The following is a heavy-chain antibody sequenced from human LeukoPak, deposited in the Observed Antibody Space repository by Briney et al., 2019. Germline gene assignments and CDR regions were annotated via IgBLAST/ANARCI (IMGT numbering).Heavy chain of an antibody. Sequence: PSETLSPTCAVYGGSFSGYYWSWIRQPPGKGLEWIEEINHSGSTNYNPSLKSRVTISVDTSKNQFSLKLSSVTAADTAVYYCASLIWSGYYRLDYFDYWGQGTLGTVSS. J-gene: IGHJ4*02. CDR3: ASLIWSGYYRLDYFDY. D-gene: IGHD3-3*01. CDR2: INHSGST. V-gene: IGHV4-34*01. CDR1: GGSFSGYY.